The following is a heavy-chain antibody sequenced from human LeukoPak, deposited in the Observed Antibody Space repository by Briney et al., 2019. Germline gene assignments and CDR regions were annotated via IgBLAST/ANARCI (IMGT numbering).Heavy chain of an antibody. D-gene: IGHD6-19*01. J-gene: IGHJ4*02. CDR2: IIPIFGTA. CDR3: AGSVAQAASTSTYFDY. CDR1: GGTFSSYA. Sequence: SVKVSCKASGGTFSSYAISWVRQAPGQGLEWMGGIIPIFGTANYAQKFQGRVTITTDESTSTAYMELSSLRSEDTAVYYCAGSVAQAASTSTYFDYWGQGTLVTVSS. V-gene: IGHV1-69*05.